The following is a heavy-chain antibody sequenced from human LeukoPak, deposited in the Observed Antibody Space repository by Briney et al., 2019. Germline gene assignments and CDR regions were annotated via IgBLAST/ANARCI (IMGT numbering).Heavy chain of an antibody. V-gene: IGHV3-11*01. Sequence: GGSLRLSCAASGFTFSDYYMSWIRQAPGKGLEWVSYISSSGSTIYYADSVKGRFTISRDNVKNSLYLQMNSLRAEDTAVYYCARDGVFGYDFWSGSKPAYYFDYWGQGTLVTVSS. CDR3: ARDGVFGYDFWSGSKPAYYFDY. J-gene: IGHJ4*02. CDR2: ISSSGSTI. D-gene: IGHD3-3*01. CDR1: GFTFSDYY.